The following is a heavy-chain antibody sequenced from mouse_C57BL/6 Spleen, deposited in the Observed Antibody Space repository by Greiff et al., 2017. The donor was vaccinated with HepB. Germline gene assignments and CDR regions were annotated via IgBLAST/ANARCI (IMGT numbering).Heavy chain of an antibody. V-gene: IGHV1-50*01. CDR3: ARGGQMPEVY. Sequence: VQLQQPGAELVKPGASVKLSCKASGYTFTSYWMQWVKQRPGQGLEWIGEIDPSDSYTNYNQKFKGKATLTVDTSSSTAYMQLSSLTSEDSAVYYCARGGQMPEVYWGQGTTLTVSS. CDR2: IDPSDSYT. J-gene: IGHJ2*01. CDR1: GYTFTSYW.